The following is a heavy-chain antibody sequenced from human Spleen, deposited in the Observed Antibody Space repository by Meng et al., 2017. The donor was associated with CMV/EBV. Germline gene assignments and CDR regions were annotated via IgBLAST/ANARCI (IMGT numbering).Heavy chain of an antibody. J-gene: IGHJ4*02. Sequence: GGSLRLSCAVPRFSFSESWMSWVRQAPGKGLEWVANINPDGSDKYYVDSVKGRFTISRDNTKNSLYLQMNSLRAEDTAVYYCAFSSPIRPLGYWGQGTLVTVSS. CDR2: INPDGSDK. CDR1: RFSFSESW. D-gene: IGHD2-15*01. CDR3: AFSSPIRPLGY. V-gene: IGHV3-7*01.